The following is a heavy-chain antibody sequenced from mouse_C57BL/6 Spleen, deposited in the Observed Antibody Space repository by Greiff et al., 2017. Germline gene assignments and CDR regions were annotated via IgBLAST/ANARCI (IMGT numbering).Heavy chain of an antibody. Sequence: VQLQQSGPELVKPGASVKMSCKASGYTFTDYNMHWLKPSPGTSLEWIGYINPTNGGPSYNQQFKGQATLTVNKSSSTAYMQLRRLTSEESAVYDCERGTAQDWIAYWGQGTLVTVSA. V-gene: IGHV1-22*01. CDR1: GYTFTDYN. J-gene: IGHJ3*01. CDR3: ERGTAQDWIAY. CDR2: INPTNGGP. D-gene: IGHD3-2*02.